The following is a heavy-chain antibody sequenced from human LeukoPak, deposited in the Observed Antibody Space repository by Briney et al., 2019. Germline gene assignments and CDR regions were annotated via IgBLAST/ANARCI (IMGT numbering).Heavy chain of an antibody. CDR1: GGSISSGGYS. CDR2: IYHSGST. Sequence: SETLSLTCAVSGGSISSGGYSWSWIRQPPGKGLEWIGYIYHSGSTYYNPSLKSRATISVDRSKNQFSLKLSSVTAADTAVYYCARSLIGYFDLWGRGTLVTVSS. J-gene: IGHJ2*01. D-gene: IGHD2/OR15-2a*01. CDR3: ARSLIGYFDL. V-gene: IGHV4-30-2*01.